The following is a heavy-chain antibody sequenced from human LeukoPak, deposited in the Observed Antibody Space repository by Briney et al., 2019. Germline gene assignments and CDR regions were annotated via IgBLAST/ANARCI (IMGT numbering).Heavy chain of an antibody. Sequence: GGSLRLSCAASGFTFSSYWMSWVRQAPGKGLEWVANIKQDGSEKYYVDSVKGRFTISRDNAKNSLYLQMNSLRAEDTAVYYCARAGYCSSTSCYYYGMDVWGQGTTATVSS. CDR3: ARAGYCSSTSCYYYGMDV. D-gene: IGHD2-2*01. J-gene: IGHJ6*02. V-gene: IGHV3-7*01. CDR1: GFTFSSYW. CDR2: IKQDGSEK.